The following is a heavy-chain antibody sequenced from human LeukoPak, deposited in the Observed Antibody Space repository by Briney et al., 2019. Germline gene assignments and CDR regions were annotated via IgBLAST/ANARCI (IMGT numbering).Heavy chain of an antibody. CDR3: ARGLGTRWFFDY. D-gene: IGHD1-14*01. J-gene: IGHJ4*02. V-gene: IGHV1-69*13. Sequence: ASVKVSCKASGGTFSSYALSWVRQAPGQGLEWMGRIIPVFGTTTYAQKFQGRVTITADESTTTAYGELRRLTSEDTAMYYCARGLGTRWFFDYWGQGTLVTVSS. CDR1: GGTFSSYA. CDR2: IIPVFGTT.